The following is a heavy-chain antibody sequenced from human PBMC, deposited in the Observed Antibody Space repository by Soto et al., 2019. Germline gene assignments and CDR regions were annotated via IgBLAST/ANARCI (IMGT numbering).Heavy chain of an antibody. Sequence: GESLKISCAASGFTFSNAWMSWVRQAPGKGLEWVGRIKSKTDGGTTDYAAPVKGRFTISRDDSKNTLYLQMNSLKTEDTAVYYCTTAGGSRRYYGMDVWGQGTTVTV. V-gene: IGHV3-15*01. CDR1: GFTFSNAW. CDR3: TTAGGSRRYYGMDV. CDR2: IKSKTDGGTT. J-gene: IGHJ6*02. D-gene: IGHD3-16*01.